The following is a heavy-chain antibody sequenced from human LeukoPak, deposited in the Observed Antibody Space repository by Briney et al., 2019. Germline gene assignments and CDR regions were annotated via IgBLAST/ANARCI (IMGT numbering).Heavy chain of an antibody. D-gene: IGHD5-18*01. CDR3: ARVGYNYGYDY. V-gene: IGHV3-74*01. CDR2: INTDGSN. CDR1: GFTFSRYW. Sequence: TGGSLRPSCAASGFTFSRYWMHWVRQAPGKGLVWVSRINTDGSNYYADSVKGRFTISRDNAKNTLYLQMNSLRADDTAVYYCARVGYNYGYDYWGQGTLVTVSS. J-gene: IGHJ4*02.